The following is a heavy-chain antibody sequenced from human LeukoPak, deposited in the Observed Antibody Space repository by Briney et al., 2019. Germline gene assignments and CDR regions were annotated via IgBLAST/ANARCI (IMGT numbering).Heavy chain of an antibody. CDR2: IYYSGST. CDR3: ARQRGYGDYVSY. Sequence: SETLSLTCTVSGGSISSGDYYWSWIRQPPGKGLEWIGYIYYSGSTYYNPSLKSRVTISVDTSKNQFSLKLSSVTAADTAVYYCARQRGYGDYVSYWGQGTLVTVSS. CDR1: GGSISSGDYY. V-gene: IGHV4-30-4*01. D-gene: IGHD4-17*01. J-gene: IGHJ4*02.